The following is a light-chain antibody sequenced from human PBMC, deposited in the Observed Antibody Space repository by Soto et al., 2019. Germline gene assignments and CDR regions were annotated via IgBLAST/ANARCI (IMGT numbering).Light chain of an antibody. CDR2: DAS. CDR1: QGISNA. V-gene: IGKV1-13*02. J-gene: IGKJ4*01. CDR3: QKFNRYSLT. Sequence: AIQLTQSPSSLSASVGDRVTITCRASQGISNALAWYQKKPGKAPNLLIYDASRLHDGVPSRFSGSGSGTDFTLTISSLQPEDFATYFCQKFNRYSLTFGGGTKVEIK.